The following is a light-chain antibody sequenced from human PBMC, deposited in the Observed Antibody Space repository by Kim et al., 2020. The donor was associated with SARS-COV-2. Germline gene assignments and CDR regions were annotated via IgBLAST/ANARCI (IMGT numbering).Light chain of an antibody. V-gene: IGKV3-15*01. CDR2: GAS. CDR3: QQYNNWPLT. J-gene: IGKJ4*01. CDR1: QSVSSN. Sequence: VSPGERATLSCRASQSVSSNLAWYQQKPGQAPRLLIYGASTRATGIPATFSGSGSGTEFTLTISSLQSEDSAVYYCQQYNNWPLTFGGGTKVDIK.